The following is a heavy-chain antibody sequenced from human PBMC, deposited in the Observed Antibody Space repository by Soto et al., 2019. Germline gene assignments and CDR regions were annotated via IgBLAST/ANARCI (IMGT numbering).Heavy chain of an antibody. CDR3: ATLMTTAPY. CDR2: IYSDGGT. V-gene: IGHV3-66*01. J-gene: IGHJ4*02. Sequence: EVQLVPSGGGLVQHGGSLRLSCAASGFTVSNNYLSWVRQAPGKGLQWVSLIYSDGGTDYAESVKGRFTISRDNSKTTLYLQMNSLKAEDTAIYYCATLMTTAPYWGQGTLVTVSS. D-gene: IGHD4-17*01. CDR1: GFTVSNNY.